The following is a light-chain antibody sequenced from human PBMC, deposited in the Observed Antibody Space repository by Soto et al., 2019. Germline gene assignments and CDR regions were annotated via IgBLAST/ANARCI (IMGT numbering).Light chain of an antibody. CDR3: QQYGSLSWT. J-gene: IGKJ1*01. CDR1: QNVDSNY. CDR2: GAS. Sequence: EIGLTQSPATLSLSPGERATLSCRASQNVDSNYLAWYQQKPGQAPRIIIFGASGRATGIPDRFSGSGSGTDFTLTISRLEPEDFAVYYCQQYGSLSWTFGQGTKVDI. V-gene: IGKV3-20*01.